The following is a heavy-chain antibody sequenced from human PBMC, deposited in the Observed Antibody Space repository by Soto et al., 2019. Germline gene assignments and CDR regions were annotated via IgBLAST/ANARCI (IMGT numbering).Heavy chain of an antibody. CDR1: GYSFTSYW. Sequence: PGESLKISCKGSGYSFTSYWISWVRQMPGKGLEWMGRIDPSDSYTDYSPSFQGHVTISADKSISTAYLQWSSLKASDTAMYYCARWRGGYDAFDIWGQGTMVTGSS. J-gene: IGHJ3*02. D-gene: IGHD3-16*01. V-gene: IGHV5-10-1*01. CDR3: ARWRGGYDAFDI. CDR2: IDPSDSYT.